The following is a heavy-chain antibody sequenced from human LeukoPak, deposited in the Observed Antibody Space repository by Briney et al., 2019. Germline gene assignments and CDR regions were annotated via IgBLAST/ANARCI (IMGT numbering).Heavy chain of an antibody. J-gene: IGHJ4*02. Sequence: GGSLRLSCAASGFTFSSYGMHWVRQAPRKGLEWVAVISYDGSNKYYADSVKGRFTISRDNSKNTLYLQMNSLRAEDTAVYYCAKTSKYYYDSSGYYDYCGQGTLVTVSS. V-gene: IGHV3-30*18. CDR3: AKTSKYYYDSSGYYDY. D-gene: IGHD3-22*01. CDR2: ISYDGSNK. CDR1: GFTFSSYG.